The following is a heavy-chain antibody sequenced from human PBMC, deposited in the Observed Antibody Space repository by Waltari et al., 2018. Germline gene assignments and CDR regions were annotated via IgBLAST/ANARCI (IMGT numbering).Heavy chain of an antibody. J-gene: IGHJ6*02. D-gene: IGHD2-15*01. CDR1: W. CDR2: MTSDGSRT. Sequence: WIVWVRQIPGKELVWVSTMTSDGSRTRYADSVKGRFTISRDNAKNTLYLQTNSLRAEDTAVYYCASHRPGGYGMDVWGHGTTVTVSS. CDR3: ASHRPGGYGMDV. V-gene: IGHV3-74*01.